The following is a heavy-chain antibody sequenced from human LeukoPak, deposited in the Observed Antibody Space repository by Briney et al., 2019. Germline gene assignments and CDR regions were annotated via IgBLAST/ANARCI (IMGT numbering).Heavy chain of an antibody. D-gene: IGHD4-23*01. Sequence: TSETLSLTCTVSGGSISSYYWSWIRQPPGKGLEWIGYTYYSGSTNYNPSLKSRVTISVDTSKNQFSLKLSSVTAADTAVYYCAATGGNSFPIDYWGQGTLVTVSS. V-gene: IGHV4-59*01. CDR2: TYYSGST. J-gene: IGHJ4*02. CDR1: GGSISSYY. CDR3: AATGGNSFPIDY.